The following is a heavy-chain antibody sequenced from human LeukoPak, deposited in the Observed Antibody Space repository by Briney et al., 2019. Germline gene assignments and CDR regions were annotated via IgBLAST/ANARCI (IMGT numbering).Heavy chain of an antibody. CDR3: ARDPRWLTPDCTSTSCYENYFDP. J-gene: IGHJ5*02. D-gene: IGHD2-2*01. Sequence: SETLSLTCAVSGYSISSGYQWAWIRQPPGKGLEWIGSIYHSGSAHYNPSLKSRVTIPVDTSNNQFSLKLSSVTAADTAVYYCARDPRWLTPDCTSTSCYENYFDPWGQGTLVTVSS. CDR1: GYSISSGYQ. V-gene: IGHV4-38-2*02. CDR2: IYHSGSA.